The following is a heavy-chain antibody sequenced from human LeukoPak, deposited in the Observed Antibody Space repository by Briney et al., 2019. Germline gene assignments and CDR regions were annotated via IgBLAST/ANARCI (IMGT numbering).Heavy chain of an antibody. D-gene: IGHD4-11*01. CDR3: VRDPSNSGNWFDL. CDR1: GFNLRDYW. Sequence: GGSLRLSCAASGFNLRDYWMHWVRQAPGKGLVWVSRLGTDGTYTNYADSVTGRFTISRDNAKDTLYLQMDSLRAEDTSFYYCVRDPSNSGNWFDLWGQGTLVTVSS. CDR2: LGTDGTYT. J-gene: IGHJ5*02. V-gene: IGHV3-74*01.